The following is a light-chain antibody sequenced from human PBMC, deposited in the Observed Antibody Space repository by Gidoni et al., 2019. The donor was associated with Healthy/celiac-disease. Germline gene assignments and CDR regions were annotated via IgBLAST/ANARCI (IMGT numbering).Light chain of an antibody. Sequence: SYVLPQPPSVSVAPGQTARITCGGNNIGSKTVHLYQQKPRQAPVLVGYDDSDGPSGIPERFSGSNSANTATLTISRVEAGDEADYYCQVWDSSSDHRVFGGGTKLTVL. CDR1: NIGSKT. V-gene: IGLV3-21*02. J-gene: IGLJ3*02. CDR3: QVWDSSSDHRV. CDR2: DDS.